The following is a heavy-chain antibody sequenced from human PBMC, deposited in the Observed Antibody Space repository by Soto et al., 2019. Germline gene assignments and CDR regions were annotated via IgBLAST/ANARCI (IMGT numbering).Heavy chain of an antibody. J-gene: IGHJ4*02. CDR3: ARGMGLAADFDY. D-gene: IGHD3-9*01. CDR2: ISGYNGNT. CDR1: GYTFSSYS. V-gene: IGHV1-18*01. Sequence: ASVKVSCKTSGYTFSSYSISWVRQAPGQGLEWMGWISGYNGNTNYAQKFQGRVTMTTDTSTSTAYMELRSLTSDDTAVYYCARGMGLAADFDYWGQGTLVTVLL.